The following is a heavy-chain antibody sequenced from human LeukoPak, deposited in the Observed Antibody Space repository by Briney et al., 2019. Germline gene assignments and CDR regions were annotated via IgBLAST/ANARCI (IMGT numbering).Heavy chain of an antibody. CDR2: ISGSGGST. CDR3: AKDLYDILTGPNAFDI. Sequence: PGGSLRLSCAASGFTFSSYAMSWVRQAPGKGLEWVSAISGSGGSTYYADSVKGRFTISRDNSKNTLYLQMNSLRAEDTAVYYCAKDLYDILTGPNAFDIWGQGTMVTVSS. CDR1: GFTFSSYA. D-gene: IGHD3-9*01. J-gene: IGHJ3*02. V-gene: IGHV3-23*01.